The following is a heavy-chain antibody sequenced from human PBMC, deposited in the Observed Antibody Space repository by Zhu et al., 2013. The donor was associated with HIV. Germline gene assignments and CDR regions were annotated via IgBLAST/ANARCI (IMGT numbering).Heavy chain of an antibody. CDR2: IIPIFGTA. CDR1: GGTFSSYA. D-gene: IGHD6-19*01. V-gene: IGHV1-69*01. J-gene: IGHJ4*02. Sequence: QVQLVQSGAEVKKPGSSVKVSCKASGGTFSSYAISWVRQAPGQGLEWMGGIIPIFGTANYAQKFQGRVTITADESTSTAYMELSSLRSEDTAVYYCGAYSSGWYGGLTGGSYYFDYWGQGTLVTVSS. CDR3: GAYSSGWYGGLTGGSYYFDY.